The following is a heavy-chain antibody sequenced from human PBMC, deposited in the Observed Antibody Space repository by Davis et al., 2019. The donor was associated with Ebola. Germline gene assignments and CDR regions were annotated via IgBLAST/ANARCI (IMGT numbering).Heavy chain of an antibody. CDR1: GGSISSYY. CDR3: ASLHYDFWSGYYTTHWFDP. CDR2: IYYSGST. J-gene: IGHJ5*02. V-gene: IGHV4-59*01. Sequence: GSLRLSCTVSGGSISSYYWSWIRQPPGKGLEWIGYIYYSGSTNYNPSLKSRVTISVDTSKNQFFLKLSSVTDADTAVYYCASLHYDFWSGYYTTHWFDPWGQGTLVTVSS. D-gene: IGHD3-3*01.